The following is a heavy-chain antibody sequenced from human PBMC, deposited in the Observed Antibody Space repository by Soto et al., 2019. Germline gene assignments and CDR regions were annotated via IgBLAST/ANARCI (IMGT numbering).Heavy chain of an antibody. CDR2: IYYSGST. CDR3: AGTSYDSSGTAADP. J-gene: IGHJ5*02. V-gene: IGHV4-31*03. D-gene: IGHD3-22*01. CDR1: GGSISSGGYY. Sequence: QVQLQESGPGLVKPSQTLSLTCTVSGGSISSGGYYWSWIRQHPGKGLEWIGYIYYSGSTYYNPSLTSRFTISVDTSKNQFSLKLSSVTAADTAVYYCAGTSYDSSGTAADPWGQGTLVTVSS.